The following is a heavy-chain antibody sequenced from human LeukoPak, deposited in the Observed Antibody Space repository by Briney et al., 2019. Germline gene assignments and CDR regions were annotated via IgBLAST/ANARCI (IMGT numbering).Heavy chain of an antibody. CDR1: GFTFSSYA. CDR2: ISYDGSNK. CDR3: ARGDGTGWLPKGMDV. J-gene: IGHJ6*02. D-gene: IGHD5-18*01. V-gene: IGHV3-30-3*01. Sequence: GGSLRLSCAASGFTFSSYAMHWVRQAPGKGLEWVAVISYDGSNKYYADSVKGRFTIPRDNSKNTLYLQMNSLRAEDTAVYYCARGDGTGWLPKGMDVWGQGTTVTVSS.